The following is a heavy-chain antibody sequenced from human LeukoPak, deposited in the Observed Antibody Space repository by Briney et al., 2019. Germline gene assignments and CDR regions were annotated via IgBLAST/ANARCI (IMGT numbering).Heavy chain of an antibody. J-gene: IGHJ6*03. CDR3: ARFAAGGSYYYYMDV. CDR1: GFTFSSYA. V-gene: IGHV3-48*01. Sequence: GGSLRLSCAASGFTFSSYAMNWVRQPPGKGLEWVSNIGTSSTTIYYADSVKGRFTISRDNAKNSLYLRMNSLRADDTAVYYCARFAAGGSYYYYMDVWGKGTTVTVSS. D-gene: IGHD6-25*01. CDR2: IGTSSTTI.